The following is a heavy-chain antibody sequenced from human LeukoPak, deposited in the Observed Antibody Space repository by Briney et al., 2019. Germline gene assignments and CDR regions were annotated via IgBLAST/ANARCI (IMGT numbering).Heavy chain of an antibody. J-gene: IGHJ4*02. Sequence: GGSLRLSCAASGFTFSSYWMSWVRQAPGKGLEWVANIKQDGSEKYYVDSVRGRFTISRDNAKNSLYLQMNSLRAEDTAVYYCARGPVITVTSYYFDYWGQGTLVTVSS. CDR1: GFTFSSYW. CDR3: ARGPVITVTSYYFDY. D-gene: IGHD4-17*01. V-gene: IGHV3-7*01. CDR2: IKQDGSEK.